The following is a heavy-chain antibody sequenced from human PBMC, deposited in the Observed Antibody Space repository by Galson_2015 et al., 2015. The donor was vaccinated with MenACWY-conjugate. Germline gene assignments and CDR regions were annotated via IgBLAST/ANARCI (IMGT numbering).Heavy chain of an antibody. CDR1: EDTFTNYA. V-gene: IGHV1-3*01. Sequence: SVKVSCKASEDTFTNYAIHWVRQAPGQGLEWMGWIIAGNGNTKFSQNFQGRLTITRDTSANTIYMDLSSLRSEGTAVYYCARNFYASNGYYNYWGQGTLVTVSS. CDR2: IIAGNGNT. J-gene: IGHJ4*02. D-gene: IGHD3-3*01. CDR3: ARNFYASNGYYNY.